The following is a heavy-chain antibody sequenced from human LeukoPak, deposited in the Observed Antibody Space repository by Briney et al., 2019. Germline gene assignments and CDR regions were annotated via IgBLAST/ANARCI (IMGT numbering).Heavy chain of an antibody. Sequence: PSETLSLTCAVSGGSISSGGYSWSWIRQPPGKGLEWIGYIYHSGSTYYNPSLKSRVTISVDRSKNQFSLKLSSVTAADTAVYYCARGGQNWNYVNWGQGTLVTVS. D-gene: IGHD1-7*01. CDR1: GGSISSGGYS. CDR3: ARGGQNWNYVN. J-gene: IGHJ4*02. V-gene: IGHV4-30-2*01. CDR2: IYHSGST.